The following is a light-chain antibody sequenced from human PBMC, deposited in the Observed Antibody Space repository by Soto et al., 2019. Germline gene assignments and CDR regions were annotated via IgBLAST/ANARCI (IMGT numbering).Light chain of an antibody. Sequence: QSALTQPPSVSGAPGQRVTISCTGSSSNIGAGYDVHWYQQLPGTAPKLLIYGNSNRPSGVPDRFSGSKSGTSASLAITGLQAEDEADYYCQSYDSSRSGGVFGTGTKVTVL. V-gene: IGLV1-40*01. CDR3: QSYDSSRSGGV. CDR1: SSNIGAGYD. CDR2: GNS. J-gene: IGLJ1*01.